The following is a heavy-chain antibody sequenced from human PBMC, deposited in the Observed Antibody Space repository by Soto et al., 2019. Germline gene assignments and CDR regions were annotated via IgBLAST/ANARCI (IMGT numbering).Heavy chain of an antibody. Sequence: GGSLRLSCAASGFTFSSFWMHLVRQAPGKGLVRVSRVNSDGSDTAYADSVKGRFTISRDNAKNTLYLQVNSLRAEDTAVYYCARDLHPGYSDYWGQGTLVTVSS. CDR3: ARDLHPGYSDY. J-gene: IGHJ4*02. CDR1: GFTFSSFW. CDR2: VNSDGSDT. V-gene: IGHV3-74*01.